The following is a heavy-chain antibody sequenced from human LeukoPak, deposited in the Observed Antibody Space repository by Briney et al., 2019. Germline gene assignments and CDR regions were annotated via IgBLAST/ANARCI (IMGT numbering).Heavy chain of an antibody. CDR1: GYTFGDYA. J-gene: IGHJ6*03. V-gene: IGHV3-49*04. CDR3: TRDHYYYMDV. Sequence: LPGGSLGLSCTASGYTFGDYAMSWVRQAPGKGLEWVAFIRTNPTGGTTDYAASVKDRFTISRDDSKSIAYLQMNSLKTEDTALYYCTRDHYYYMDVWGKGTAVTVSS. CDR2: IRTNPTGGTT.